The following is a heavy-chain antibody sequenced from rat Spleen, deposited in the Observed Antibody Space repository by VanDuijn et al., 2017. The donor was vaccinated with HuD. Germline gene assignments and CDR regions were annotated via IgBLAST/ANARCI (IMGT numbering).Heavy chain of an antibody. J-gene: IGHJ4*01. V-gene: IGHV3-3*01. Sequence: EVQLQESGPGLVKPSQSLSLTCSVTGYSITSNYWGWIRKFPGDKLEWMGYINSAGNTDYNPSLKSRISITRDTSKNQFFLQVNSVTIEDTATYYCTRGYVMDAWGQGASVTVSS. CDR2: INSAGNT. CDR3: TRGYVMDA. CDR1: GYSITSNY.